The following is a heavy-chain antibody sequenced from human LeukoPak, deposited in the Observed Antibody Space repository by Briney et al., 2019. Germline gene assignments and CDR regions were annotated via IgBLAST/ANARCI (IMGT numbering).Heavy chain of an antibody. CDR1: GGSISSYY. Sequence: SETLSLTCTVSGGSISSYYWSWIRQPPGKGLEWIGYIYYSGSTNYNPSLKSRVTISVDTSKNQFSLKLSSVTAADTAVYYCARLAGYSSESWFDPWGQGTLVTVSS. J-gene: IGHJ5*02. CDR3: ARLAGYSSESWFDP. CDR2: IYYSGST. D-gene: IGHD3-9*01. V-gene: IGHV4-59*01.